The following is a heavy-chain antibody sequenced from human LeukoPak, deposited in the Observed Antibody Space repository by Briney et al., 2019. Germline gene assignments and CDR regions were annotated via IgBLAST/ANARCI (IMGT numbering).Heavy chain of an antibody. CDR2: INHSGST. J-gene: IGHJ3*02. Sequence: PSETLSLTCAGYGGSFSGYYWSWIRQPPGKGLEWIGEINHSGSTNYNPSLKSRVTISVDTSKNQFSLKLSSVTAADTAVYYCARPSSHCSGGSCYSDAFDIWGQGTMVTVSS. D-gene: IGHD2-15*01. V-gene: IGHV4-34*01. CDR3: ARPSSHCSGGSCYSDAFDI. CDR1: GGSFSGYY.